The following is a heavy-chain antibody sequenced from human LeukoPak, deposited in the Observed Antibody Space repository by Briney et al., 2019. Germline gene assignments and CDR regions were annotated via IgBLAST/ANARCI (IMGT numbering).Heavy chain of an antibody. Sequence: GGSLRLSCAASGFRLDDYGIHWVRQAPGKGLEWVSGISWNSDIIGYADSVKGRFTISRDNAKNSLYLQINSLRAEDTAVYYCARDLNWETYWGQGTLVSVSS. D-gene: IGHD7-27*01. CDR1: GFRLDDYG. J-gene: IGHJ4*02. CDR3: ARDLNWETY. CDR2: ISWNSDII. V-gene: IGHV3-9*01.